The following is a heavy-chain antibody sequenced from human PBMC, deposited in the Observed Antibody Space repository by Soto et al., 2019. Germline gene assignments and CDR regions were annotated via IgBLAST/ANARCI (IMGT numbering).Heavy chain of an antibody. V-gene: IGHV3-64D*06. CDR3: VKGPGDYDFWSPWGNPFDY. CDR2: ISSNGGST. Sequence: PWGSLRLSCSASGFTFSSYAMHWVRQAPGKGLEYVSAISSNGGSTYYADSVKGRFTISRDNSKNTLYLQMSSLRAEDTAVYYCVKGPGDYDFWSPWGNPFDYWGQGTLVTVSS. D-gene: IGHD3-3*01. CDR1: GFTFSSYA. J-gene: IGHJ4*02.